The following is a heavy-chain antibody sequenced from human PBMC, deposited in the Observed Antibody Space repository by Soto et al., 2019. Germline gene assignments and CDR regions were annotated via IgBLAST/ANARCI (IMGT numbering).Heavy chain of an antibody. CDR2: IHYSGSI. D-gene: IGHD3-3*01. CDR3: ARVSRDFWSGYYYYYYMDV. Sequence: SETLSLTCTVSGGSISYEYYHWTWIRQSPGKGLEWIGYIHYSGSIIYNPSFKSRVTISVDTSKNQFSLKLSSVTAADTAVYYCARVSRDFWSGYYYYYYMDVWGKGTTVTVSS. J-gene: IGHJ6*03. CDR1: GGSISYEYYH. V-gene: IGHV4-30-4*08.